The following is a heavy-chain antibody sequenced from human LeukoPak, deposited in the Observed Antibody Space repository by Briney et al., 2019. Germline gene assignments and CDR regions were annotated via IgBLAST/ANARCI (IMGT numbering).Heavy chain of an antibody. CDR1: GITFSKVW. V-gene: IGHV3-72*01. D-gene: IGHD5/OR15-5a*01. CDR3: AGVVTSVNPHFDS. CDR2: IRKKVNGYTT. J-gene: IGHJ4*02. Sequence: GGSLRLSCAASGITFSKVWMSWARQAPGKGLEWVGRIRKKVNGYTTEYAASVKGRFTVTRDDSKNSLYLQMNSLKTEDTAVYYCAGVVTSVNPHFDSWGQGTLVTVSS.